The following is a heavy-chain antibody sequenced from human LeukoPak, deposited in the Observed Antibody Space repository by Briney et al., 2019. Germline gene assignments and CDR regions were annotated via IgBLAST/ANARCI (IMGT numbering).Heavy chain of an antibody. J-gene: IGHJ4*02. D-gene: IGHD6-19*01. CDR3: ARVGYSSGWYVDY. CDR2: ITSSSSTI. V-gene: IGHV3-48*02. Sequence: GGSLRLSCAASGFTFSSYSMNWVRQAPGKGLEWVSYITSSSSTIYYADSVKGRFTISRDNSKNSLYLQMNSLRDEDTAVYYCARVGYSSGWYVDYWGQGTLVTVSS. CDR1: GFTFSSYS.